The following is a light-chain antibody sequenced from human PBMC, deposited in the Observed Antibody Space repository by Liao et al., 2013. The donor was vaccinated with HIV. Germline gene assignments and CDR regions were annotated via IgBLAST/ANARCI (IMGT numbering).Light chain of an antibody. CDR1: NIGDKG. CDR3: QVWDRSSDQYV. CDR2: YDN. V-gene: IGLV3-21*04. J-gene: IGLJ1*01. Sequence: SYVLTQPPSVSLAPGKTARITCGGDNIGDKGVHWYQQKPGQAPTLVIYYDNIRPSGIPERFSGSNLGLTATLTISRVEAGDEADYYCQVWDRSSDQYVFGVGTKVTVL.